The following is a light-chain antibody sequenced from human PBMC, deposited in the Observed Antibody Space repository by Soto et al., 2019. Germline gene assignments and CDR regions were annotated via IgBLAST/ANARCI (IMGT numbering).Light chain of an antibody. CDR3: QQVNGYPFT. V-gene: IGKV1-5*03. CDR1: QTISSW. CDR2: KAS. Sequence: DIQMSQSPSTLSGSVGDRVTITCRASQTISSWLAWYQQKPGKAPKLLIYKASTLKSGVPSRFSGSGSGTEFTLTISSLQPDDFATYYCQQVNGYPFTFGGGTKVDIK. J-gene: IGKJ4*01.